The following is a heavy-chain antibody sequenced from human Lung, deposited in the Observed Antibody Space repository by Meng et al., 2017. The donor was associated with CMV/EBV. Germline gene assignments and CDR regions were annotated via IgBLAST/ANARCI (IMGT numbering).Heavy chain of an antibody. CDR1: GYSFSAYT. J-gene: IGHJ4*02. D-gene: IGHD1-26*01. CDR3: ARDRARKGLGCIVGASNDFDS. Sequence: GGSXRLXCAGSGYSFSAYTLRWVRQAPGKGLEWVSSISSSSASIYYADSVKGRFTISRDNARNSLFMQMNSLRAEDTAVYYCARDRARKGLGCIVGASNDFDSWGQGTXVTVSS. CDR2: ISSSSASI. V-gene: IGHV3-21*01.